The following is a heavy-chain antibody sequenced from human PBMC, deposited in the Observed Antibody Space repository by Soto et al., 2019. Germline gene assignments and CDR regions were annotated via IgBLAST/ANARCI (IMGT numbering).Heavy chain of an antibody. V-gene: IGHV6-1*01. CDR3: ARGPSDAFDI. J-gene: IGHJ3*02. Sequence: SETLSLTCTVSGGSISSYYWSWIRQSPSRGLEWLGRTYYRSKWYNDYAVSVKSRITINPDTSKNQFSLQLNSVTPEDTAVYYCARGPSDAFDIWGQGTMVTVSS. CDR1: GGSISSYY. CDR2: TYYRSKWYN.